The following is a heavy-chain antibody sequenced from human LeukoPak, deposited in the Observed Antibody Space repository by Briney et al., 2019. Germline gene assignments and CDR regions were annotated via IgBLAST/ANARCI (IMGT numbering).Heavy chain of an antibody. CDR1: PDTFTRYG. D-gene: IGHD6-19*01. Sequence: ASVKVSCKASPDTFTRYGITWVRQAPGQGLEWMGWIRAYNGDTNYAQKFQGRVTMTAERSTNTACMELRGLTFDDTAVFYCATTTATSGSSLYWGQGTLVNVAS. CDR3: ATTTATSGSSLY. V-gene: IGHV1-18*01. J-gene: IGHJ4*02. CDR2: IRAYNGDT.